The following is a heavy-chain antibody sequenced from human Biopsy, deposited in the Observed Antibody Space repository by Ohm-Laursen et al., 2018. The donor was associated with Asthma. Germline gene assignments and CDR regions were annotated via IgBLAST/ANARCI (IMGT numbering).Heavy chain of an antibody. CDR1: GFTFSDYD. CDR2: ISYDGTNK. V-gene: IGHV3-30-3*01. CDR3: ARDLRSDNWNPWGMDV. D-gene: IGHD1-20*01. Sequence: SLRLSCTASGFTFSDYDMHWVRQAPGKGLEWVAVISYDGTNKDYADSVKGRFTFSRDNSQNTLSLEMNSLRVEDTAVYYCARDLRSDNWNPWGMDVWGLGATVTVAS. J-gene: IGHJ6*02.